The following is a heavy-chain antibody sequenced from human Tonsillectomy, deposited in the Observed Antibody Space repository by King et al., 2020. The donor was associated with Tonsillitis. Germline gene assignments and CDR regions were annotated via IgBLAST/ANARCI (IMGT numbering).Heavy chain of an antibody. J-gene: IGHJ3*02. Sequence: VQLVESGGGLVQPGGSLRLSCAASGFTFSSYSMNWVRQAPGKGLEWVSYISSSSSTIYYADSVKGRFTISRDNAKNSLYLQMNSLRAEDTAVYYCARDSRNYYALAFLISGHRAMVSVSS. CDR2: ISSSSSTI. D-gene: IGHD3-10*01. V-gene: IGHV3-48*01. CDR1: GFTFSSYS. CDR3: ARDSRNYYALAFLI.